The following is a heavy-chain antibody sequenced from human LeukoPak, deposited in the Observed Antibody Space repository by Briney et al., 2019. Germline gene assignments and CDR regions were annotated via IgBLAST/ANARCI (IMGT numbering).Heavy chain of an antibody. V-gene: IGHV3-33*01. J-gene: IGHJ4*02. CDR3: ARVPHRGVATIINFDY. CDR1: GFTFSSYG. D-gene: IGHD5-12*01. CDR2: IWYDGSNK. Sequence: GGSLRLSCAASGFTFSSYGMHWVRQAPGKRLEWVAVIWYDGSNKYYADSVKGRFTISRDNSKNTLYLQMNSLRAEDTAVYYCARVPHRGVATIINFDYWGQGTLVTVSS.